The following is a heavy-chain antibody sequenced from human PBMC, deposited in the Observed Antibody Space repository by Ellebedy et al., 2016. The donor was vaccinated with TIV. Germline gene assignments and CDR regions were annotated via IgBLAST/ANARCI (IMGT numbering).Heavy chain of an antibody. CDR2: ISSSSSTI. D-gene: IGHD3-10*01. J-gene: IGHJ5*02. Sequence: GESLKISCAASGFTFSSYSMNWVRQAPGKGLEWVSYISSSSSTIYYADSVKGRFTISRDNAKNSLYLQMNSLGDEDTAVYYCASGLRGGWFDPWGQGTLVTVSS. CDR1: GFTFSSYS. CDR3: ASGLRGGWFDP. V-gene: IGHV3-48*02.